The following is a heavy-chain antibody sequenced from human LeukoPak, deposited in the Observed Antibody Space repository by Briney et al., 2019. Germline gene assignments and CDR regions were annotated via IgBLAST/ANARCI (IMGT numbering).Heavy chain of an antibody. Sequence: PGRSQSLSCAPSGFSLCHSVKLGVRQAPGKGLEWVAVISFDGTNKYYADSVKGRFTISRDNSKNTLYVQMNSLRGDDTGVYYCASGSWVDCRLTRCAPTAFWARETLVTVSS. D-gene: IGHD2-2*03. CDR3: ASGSWVDCRLTRCAPTAF. CDR2: ISFDGTNK. V-gene: IGHV3-30-3*01. CDR1: GFSLCHSV. J-gene: IGHJ4*02.